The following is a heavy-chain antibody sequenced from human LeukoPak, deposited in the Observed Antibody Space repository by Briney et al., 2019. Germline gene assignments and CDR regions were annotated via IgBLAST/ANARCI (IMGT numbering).Heavy chain of an antibody. CDR1: GFTFSTYN. CDR2: IRSSGENT. J-gene: IGHJ4*02. CDR3: AILSWDGRGSFY. V-gene: IGHV3-23*01. Sequence: GGSLRLSCAASGFTFSTYNMSWVRQAPGKGLEWVSAIRSSGENTYYADSVRGRFTISRDNSRGTLSLQMNSLRAEDTAVYFCAILSWDGRGSFYWGQGTLVTVSS. D-gene: IGHD2/OR15-2a*01.